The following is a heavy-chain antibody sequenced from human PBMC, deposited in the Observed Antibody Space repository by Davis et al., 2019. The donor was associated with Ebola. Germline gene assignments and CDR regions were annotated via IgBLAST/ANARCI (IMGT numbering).Heavy chain of an antibody. J-gene: IGHJ6*03. D-gene: IGHD3-16*01. CDR3: ARSPGMMISYFMDV. CDR2: IKQEGGGK. Sequence: GGSLRLSCAASGLTFSSYAMSWVRQAPGKGLEWVANIKQEGGGKYYVDSVKGRFTISRDNAKNSLHLQMNSLRVEDTAVYYCARSPGMMISYFMDVWGKGTTVTVSS. V-gene: IGHV3-7*03. CDR1: GLTFSSYA.